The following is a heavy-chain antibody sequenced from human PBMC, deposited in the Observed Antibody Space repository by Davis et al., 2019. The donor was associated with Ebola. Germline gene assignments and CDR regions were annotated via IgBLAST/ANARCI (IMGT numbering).Heavy chain of an antibody. J-gene: IGHJ4*02. D-gene: IGHD4-23*01. V-gene: IGHV3-73*01. CDR2: IRSKANSYAT. CDR1: GFTFSGSA. CDR3: TSHGGRGVDY. Sequence: PSGSLTLSCAASGFTFSGSAMHWVRQASGKGLEWVGRIRSKANSYATAYAASVKGRFTISRDDSKNTAYLQMNSLKTEDTAVYYCTSHGGRGVDYWGQGTLVTVSS.